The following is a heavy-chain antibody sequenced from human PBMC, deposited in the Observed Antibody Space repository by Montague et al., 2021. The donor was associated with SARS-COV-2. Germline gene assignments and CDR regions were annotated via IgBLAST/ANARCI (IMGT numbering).Heavy chain of an antibody. J-gene: IGHJ5*02. CDR1: GFTFSSYS. V-gene: IGHV3-21*01. Sequence: SLRLSCAASGFTFSSYSMNWVRQAPGKGLEWVSSISSSSSYMYYADSVKGRFTISRDNAKNSLYLQMNSLRAEDTAVYYCARSNVDTAINFNWFDPWGQGTLVTVSS. CDR3: ARSNVDTAINFNWFDP. D-gene: IGHD5-18*01. CDR2: ISSSSSYM.